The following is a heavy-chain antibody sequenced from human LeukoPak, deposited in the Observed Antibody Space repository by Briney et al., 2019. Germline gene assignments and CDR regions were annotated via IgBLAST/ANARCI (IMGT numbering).Heavy chain of an antibody. V-gene: IGHV4-59*01. D-gene: IGHD5-24*01. CDR1: GGSINRDY. CDR2: IYHSGST. CDR3: ARVGGMTTINNAAFDI. J-gene: IGHJ3*02. Sequence: SETLSLTCSVSGGSINRDYWSWIRQPPGKGLEWIGYIYHSGSTNYNPSLKSRVTISIDKSKKQFSLKLISVTAADTAIYYCARVGGMTTINNAAFDIWGQGTMVTVSS.